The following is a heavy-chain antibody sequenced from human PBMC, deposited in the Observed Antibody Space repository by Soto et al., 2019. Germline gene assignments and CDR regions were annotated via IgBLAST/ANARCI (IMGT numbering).Heavy chain of an antibody. D-gene: IGHD2-21*02. V-gene: IGHV1-46*01. CDR1: GGTFSSYA. J-gene: IGHJ4*02. CDR2: IIPSGGST. Sequence: ASVKVSCKASGGTFSSYAISWVRQAPGQGLEWMGIIIPSGGSTSYAQKFQGRVTMTRDTSTSTVYMELSSLRSEDTAVYYCAFAYCGGDCCFDYWGQGTLVTVSS. CDR3: AFAYCGGDCCFDY.